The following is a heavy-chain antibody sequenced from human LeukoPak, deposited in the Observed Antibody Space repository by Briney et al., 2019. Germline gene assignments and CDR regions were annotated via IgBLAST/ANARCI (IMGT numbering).Heavy chain of an antibody. D-gene: IGHD2-2*01. J-gene: IGHJ5*02. CDR2: INPNSGGT. CDR3: ARDGPYPYYCSSTSCYRPPNNNWFDP. Sequence: GASVKVSCKASGYTFTGYYMHWVRQAPGQGLEWMGWINPNSGGTNYAQKFQGRVTMTRDTSISTAYMELSRLRSDDTAVYYCARDGPYPYYCSSTSCYRPPNNNWFDPWGQGTLVTVSS. V-gene: IGHV1-2*02. CDR1: GYTFTGYY.